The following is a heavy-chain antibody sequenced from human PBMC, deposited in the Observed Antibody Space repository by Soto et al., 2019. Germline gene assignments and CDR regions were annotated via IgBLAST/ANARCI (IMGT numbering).Heavy chain of an antibody. Sequence: GESLKISCKASGNRFTSQWINWVRQMPGQGLEWMGRIDPSDSYTDYSPSFQGHVTISADKSSNTVYLQWSSLKASDTAMYFCARQSDGSYQHPKFFDSWGQGSPVTVSS. V-gene: IGHV5-10-1*01. D-gene: IGHD3-10*01. CDR3: ARQSDGSYQHPKFFDS. CDR2: IDPSDSYT. CDR1: GNRFTSQW. J-gene: IGHJ4*02.